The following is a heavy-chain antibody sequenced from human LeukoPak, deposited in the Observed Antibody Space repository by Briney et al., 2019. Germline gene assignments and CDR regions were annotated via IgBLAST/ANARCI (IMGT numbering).Heavy chain of an antibody. CDR3: ARDTELEVGFDY. CDR1: GGSISSSYY. Sequence: PSGTLSLTCAVSGGSISSSYYWSWIRQPPGKGLEWIGYIYYSGSTNYNPSLKSRVTISVDTSKNQFSLKLSSVTAADTAVYYCARDTELEVGFDYWGQGTLVTVSS. V-gene: IGHV4-59*12. CDR2: IYYSGST. J-gene: IGHJ4*02. D-gene: IGHD1-7*01.